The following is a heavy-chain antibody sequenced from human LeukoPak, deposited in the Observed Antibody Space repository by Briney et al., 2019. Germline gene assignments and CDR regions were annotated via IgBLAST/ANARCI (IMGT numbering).Heavy chain of an antibody. CDR2: IYHSGST. CDR3: ARVTDFWSGYYTKWFDP. D-gene: IGHD3-3*01. CDR1: GYSISSGYY. J-gene: IGHJ5*02. Sequence: KPSETPSLTCTVSGYSISSGYYWGWIRQPPGKGLEWIGSIYHSGSTYYNPSLKSRVTISVDTSKNQFSLKLSSVTAADTAVYYCARVTDFWSGYYTKWFDPWGQGTLVTVSS. V-gene: IGHV4-38-2*02.